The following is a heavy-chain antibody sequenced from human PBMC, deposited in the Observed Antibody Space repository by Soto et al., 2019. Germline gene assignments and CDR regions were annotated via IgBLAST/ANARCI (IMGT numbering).Heavy chain of an antibody. D-gene: IGHD4-17*01. CDR2: IYYSGST. J-gene: IGHJ4*02. Sequence: SETLSLTCTVSGGSISSYYWSWIRQPPGKGLEWIGYIYYSGSTNYNPSLKSRVTISVDTSKNQFSLKLSSVTAADTAVYYCAGNDYGDYDLGYWGQGTLVTVSS. CDR1: GGSISSYY. V-gene: IGHV4-59*01. CDR3: AGNDYGDYDLGY.